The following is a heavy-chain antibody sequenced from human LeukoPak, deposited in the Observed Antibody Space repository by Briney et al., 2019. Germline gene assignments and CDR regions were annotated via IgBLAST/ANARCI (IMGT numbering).Heavy chain of an antibody. J-gene: IGHJ5*02. CDR2: INHSGST. CDR1: GGSFSGYY. D-gene: IGHD2-15*01. Sequence: SETLSPTCAVYGGSFSGYYWSWIRQPPGKGLEWIGEINHSGSTNYNPSLKSRVTISVDTSKNQFSLKLSSVTAADTAVYYCARGKWLLLTWFDPWGQGTLVTVSS. V-gene: IGHV4-34*01. CDR3: ARGKWLLLTWFDP.